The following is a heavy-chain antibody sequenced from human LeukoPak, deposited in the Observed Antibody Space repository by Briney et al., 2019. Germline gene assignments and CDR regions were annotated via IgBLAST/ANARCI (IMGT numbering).Heavy chain of an antibody. CDR2: IYRGGST. Sequence: GGSLRLSCAASGFTVGSNYMSWVRQAPGKGLEWVSIIYRGGSTNYADSVKGRFTISRDTSKNTLYLQMDSLRAEDTAVYYCARLSANSSAYFFDYWGQGTLVTVSS. CDR1: GFTVGSNY. D-gene: IGHD3-22*01. CDR3: ARLSANSSAYFFDY. V-gene: IGHV3-66*01. J-gene: IGHJ4*02.